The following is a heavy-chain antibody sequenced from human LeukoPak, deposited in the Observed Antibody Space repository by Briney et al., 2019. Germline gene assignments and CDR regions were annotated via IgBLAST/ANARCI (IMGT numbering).Heavy chain of an antibody. J-gene: IGHJ4*02. CDR2: IGRGGIYI. CDR3: ARSGYTYAYDC. D-gene: IGHD5-18*01. CDR1: GFTFSTYT. V-gene: IGHV3-21*01. Sequence: GGSLRLSCAASGFTFSTYTMNWVRQAPGKGLEGVSSIGRGGIYIYYADSVKGRFTISRDNAKNSLYLQMSSLRAEDTAVYYCARSGYTYAYDCWGQGTLVTVSS.